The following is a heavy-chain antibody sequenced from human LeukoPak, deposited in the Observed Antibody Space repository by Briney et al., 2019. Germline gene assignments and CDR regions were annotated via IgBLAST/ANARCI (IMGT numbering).Heavy chain of an antibody. CDR3: ARDGGITIFGDLFYYYMDV. D-gene: IGHD3-3*01. V-gene: IGHV3-9*01. CDR1: GFTFDDYA. J-gene: IGHJ6*03. Sequence: GGSLRLSCAASGFTFDDYAMHWVRQAPGKGLEWVSGIRWNGDNMDYADSVKGRFTISRDNAKNSLYLHMNSLRAEDTAVYYCARDGGITIFGDLFYYYMDVWGKGTTVTVSS. CDR2: IRWNGDNM.